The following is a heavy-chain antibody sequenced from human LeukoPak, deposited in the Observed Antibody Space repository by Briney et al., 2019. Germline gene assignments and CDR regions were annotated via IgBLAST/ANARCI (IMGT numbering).Heavy chain of an antibody. Sequence: PGGSPRLSCAASGFSVSSIYMSWVRQAPGKGLECVSVIYNGGTAFSADSVKGRFTISTDSPKNTLYLQMSSLRAEDTAIYYCARGGYTYGVDHWGQGTLVTVSS. CDR2: IYNGGTA. CDR1: GFSVSSIY. CDR3: ARGGYTYGVDH. D-gene: IGHD5-18*01. V-gene: IGHV3-53*01. J-gene: IGHJ5*02.